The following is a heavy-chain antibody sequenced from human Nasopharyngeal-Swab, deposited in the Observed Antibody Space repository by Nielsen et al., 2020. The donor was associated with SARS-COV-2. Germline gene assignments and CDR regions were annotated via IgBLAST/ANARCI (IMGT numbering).Heavy chain of an antibody. CDR3: ARGRYNPY. Sequence: SLKISCAASGFSFSDYYMSWIRQAPGKGLEWVSYIHSVSSFTDYADSVKGRFTISRDNAKNTLYLQMNTLRAEDTAVYYCARGRYNPYWGQGTLVTVSS. D-gene: IGHD1-14*01. CDR2: IHSVSSFT. V-gene: IGHV3-11*06. CDR1: GFSFSDYY. J-gene: IGHJ4*02.